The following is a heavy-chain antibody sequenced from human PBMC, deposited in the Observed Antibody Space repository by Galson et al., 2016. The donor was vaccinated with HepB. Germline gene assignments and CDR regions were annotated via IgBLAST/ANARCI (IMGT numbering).Heavy chain of an antibody. V-gene: IGHV4-59*01. D-gene: IGHD6-25*01. Sequence: SETLSLTCTVSSDSMSGYYWTWIRQPPGKGLEWIGDINYSGRTNYNPSLKSRVTISVDSSKNQFFLKLTSVTVADTAVYFCARERSGGVSGRLDSWGPGALLTVSS. CDR2: INYSGRT. CDR3: ARERSGGVSGRLDS. J-gene: IGHJ4*02. CDR1: SDSMSGYY.